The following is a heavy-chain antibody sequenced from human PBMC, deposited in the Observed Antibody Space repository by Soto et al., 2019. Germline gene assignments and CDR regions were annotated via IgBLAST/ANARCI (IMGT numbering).Heavy chain of an antibody. CDR2: MSYDGSNK. V-gene: IGHV3-30-3*01. Sequence: QVQLVESGGGVVQPGRSLRLSCAASGFTYSSYAMHWVSQGPGKGLEWVAVMSYDGSNKYYADSVKGRFTISRDNSKNTLYLQMNSLRAEDTAVYYCASGLFYHFVYWGQGTLVTVSS. CDR1: GFTYSSYA. CDR3: ASGLFYHFVY. J-gene: IGHJ4*02.